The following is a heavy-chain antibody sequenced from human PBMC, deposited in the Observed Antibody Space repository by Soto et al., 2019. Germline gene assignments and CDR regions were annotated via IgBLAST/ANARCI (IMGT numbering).Heavy chain of an antibody. Sequence: GGSLRLSCAASGFTFSSYAMHWVRQAPGKGLEWVAVISYDGSNKYYADSVKGRFTISRDNSKNTLYLQMNSLRAEDTAVYYCARTMEYYYDSRGPFDYWGQGTLVTVSS. V-gene: IGHV3-30-3*01. CDR2: ISYDGSNK. CDR3: ARTMEYYYDSRGPFDY. CDR1: GFTFSSYA. J-gene: IGHJ4*02. D-gene: IGHD3-22*01.